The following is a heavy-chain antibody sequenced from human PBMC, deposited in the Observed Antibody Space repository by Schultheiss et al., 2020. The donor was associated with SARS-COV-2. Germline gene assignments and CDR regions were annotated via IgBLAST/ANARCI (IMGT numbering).Heavy chain of an antibody. CDR3: ARDVRYCSSTSCLLNYMDV. Sequence: GGSLRLSCAASGFTFSSYGMHWVRQAPGKGLEWVAVISYDGSNKYYADSVKGRFTISRDNSKNTLYLQMNSLRAEDTAVYYCARDVRYCSSTSCLLNYMDVWGKGTTVTVSS. V-gene: IGHV3-33*05. CDR1: GFTFSSYG. J-gene: IGHJ6*03. CDR2: ISYDGSNK. D-gene: IGHD2-2*01.